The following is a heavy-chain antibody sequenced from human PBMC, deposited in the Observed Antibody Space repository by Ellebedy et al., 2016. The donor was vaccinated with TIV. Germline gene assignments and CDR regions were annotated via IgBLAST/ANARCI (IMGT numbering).Heavy chain of an antibody. D-gene: IGHD3-22*01. CDR3: ARGEMYITMIVATFDP. CDR1: GYTFTGYY. V-gene: IGHV1-2*02. J-gene: IGHJ5*02. Sequence: ASVKVSXKASGYTFTGYYMHWVRQAPGQGLEWMGWINPNSGGTNYAQKFQGRVTMTRDTSISTAYMELSRLRSDDTAVYYCARGEMYITMIVATFDPWGQGTLVTVSS. CDR2: INPNSGGT.